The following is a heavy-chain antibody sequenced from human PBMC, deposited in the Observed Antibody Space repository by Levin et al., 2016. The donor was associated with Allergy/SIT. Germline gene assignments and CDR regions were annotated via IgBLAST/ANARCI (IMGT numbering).Heavy chain of an antibody. V-gene: IGHV4-59*01. Sequence: SETLSLTCTVSGGSISSYYWSWIRQPPGKGLEWIGYIYYSGSTNYNPSLKSRVTISVDTSKNQFSLKLSSVTAADTAVYYCAREPYYYGSGSYLPLRYGMDVWGQGTTVTVSS. CDR3: AREPYYYGSGSYLPLRYGMDV. D-gene: IGHD3-10*01. CDR1: GGSISSYY. J-gene: IGHJ6*02. CDR2: IYYSGST.